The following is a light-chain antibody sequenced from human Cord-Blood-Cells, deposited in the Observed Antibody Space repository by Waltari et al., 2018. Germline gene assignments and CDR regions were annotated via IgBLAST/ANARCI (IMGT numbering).Light chain of an antibody. V-gene: IGLV1-40*01. CDR2: VNS. CDR3: QSYDSSLSGCV. Sequence: QSVLTQPPSVSGAPGQRVTISCTGSSSNIGAGYDVHWYQQLPGTAPKLLIYVNSNRPSGAPDRFSGSKSVTSASLAITGLQAEDEADYYCQSYDSSLSGCVFGGGTKLTVL. CDR1: SSNIGAGYD. J-gene: IGLJ3*02.